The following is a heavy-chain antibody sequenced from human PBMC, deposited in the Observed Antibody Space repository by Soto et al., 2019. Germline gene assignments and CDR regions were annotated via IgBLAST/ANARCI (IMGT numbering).Heavy chain of an antibody. J-gene: IGHJ6*02. Sequence: ASVKVSCKASGYTFTSYGISWVRQAPGQGLEWMGWISAYSGNTNYAQKLQGRVTMTTDTSTSTAYMELRSLRSDDTAVYYCARERWLQFGYYYYGMDVWGQGTTVTVSS. CDR2: ISAYSGNT. CDR1: GYTFTSYG. D-gene: IGHD5-12*01. V-gene: IGHV1-18*01. CDR3: ARERWLQFGYYYYGMDV.